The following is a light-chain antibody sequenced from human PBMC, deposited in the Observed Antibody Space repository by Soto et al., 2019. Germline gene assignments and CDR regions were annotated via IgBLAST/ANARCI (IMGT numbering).Light chain of an antibody. J-gene: IGKJ2*01. Sequence: EIVLTQSPATLSLSPGERATLSCRASQSVSSYLAWYQQKPGQAPRLLIYDASNRATGIPARFSGSGSGTDFTLTISSLAPEDVAVYYCQQRSNWRYTFGQGTKLDIK. CDR3: QQRSNWRYT. CDR1: QSVSSY. V-gene: IGKV3-11*01. CDR2: DAS.